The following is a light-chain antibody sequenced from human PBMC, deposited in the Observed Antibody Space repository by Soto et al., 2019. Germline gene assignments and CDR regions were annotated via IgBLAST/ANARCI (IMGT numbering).Light chain of an antibody. J-gene: IGKJ4*01. CDR1: QTISTF. CDR2: AAS. Sequence: DIQMTQSPSSLSASVGDRVTITCRASQTISTFLNWYQQKPGRAPKLLLYAASSLQSGIPSRFSGSGSVTDFNHTISRLQPEDFSPYYCHEGYSVHPSFGGGTTVEIK. V-gene: IGKV1-39*01. CDR3: HEGYSVHPS.